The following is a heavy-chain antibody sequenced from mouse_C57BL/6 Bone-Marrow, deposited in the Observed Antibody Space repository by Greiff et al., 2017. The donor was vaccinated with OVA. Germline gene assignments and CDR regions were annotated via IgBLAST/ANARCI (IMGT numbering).Heavy chain of an antibody. J-gene: IGHJ2*01. CDR2: IHPNSGST. V-gene: IGHV1-64*01. D-gene: IGHD2-1*01. Sequence: QVQLQQPGAELVKPGASVKLPCKASGYTFTSYWMHWVKQRPGQGLEWIGMIHPNSGSTNYNEKFKSKATLTVDKSSSTAYMQLSSLTSEDSAVYYCARYGNLYYFDYWGQGTTLTVSS. CDR1: GYTFTSYW. CDR3: ARYGNLYYFDY.